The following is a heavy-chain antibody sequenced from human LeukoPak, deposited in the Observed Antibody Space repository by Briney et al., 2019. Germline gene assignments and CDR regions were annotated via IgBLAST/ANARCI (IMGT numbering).Heavy chain of an antibody. V-gene: IGHV3-48*01. CDR1: GFTFSSYS. CDR2: ISSSSSTI. Sequence: GGSLRLSCAASGFTFSSYSMNWVRQAPGKGLEWVSYISSSSSTIYYADSVKGRFTISRDNAKNSLYLQMNSLRAEDTAVYYCAREGDFWSGYYFHAFDIWGQGTMVTVSS. D-gene: IGHD3-3*01. J-gene: IGHJ3*02. CDR3: AREGDFWSGYYFHAFDI.